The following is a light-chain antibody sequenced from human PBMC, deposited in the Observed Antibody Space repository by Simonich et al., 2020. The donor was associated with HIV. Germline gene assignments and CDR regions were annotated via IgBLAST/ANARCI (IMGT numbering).Light chain of an antibody. CDR3: QQSYSTLST. J-gene: IGKJ2*01. Sequence: DIQMTQSPSSLSASVGDRVTTTCRARQSITSYLNWYQQKPGNAPKLLIYAASRLQSGVPSRFSGSGSGTDFTLTISSLQPEDFATYYCQQSYSTLSTFGQGTKLEIK. CDR1: QSITSY. V-gene: IGKV1-39*01. CDR2: AAS.